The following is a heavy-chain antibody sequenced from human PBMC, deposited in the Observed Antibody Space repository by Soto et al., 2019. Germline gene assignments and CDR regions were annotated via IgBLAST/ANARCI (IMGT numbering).Heavy chain of an antibody. D-gene: IGHD3-3*01. CDR3: GRGIRRGQVGHWFNP. CDR2: MNPGVSS. V-gene: IGHV4-34*01. CDR1: ASPFSGYY. J-gene: IGHJ5*02. Sequence: SETLSLTCAVNASPFSGYYWSWIRQPPGKGLEWIGEMNPGVSSNYNPSRKSRGTVSVDTSKKQFSLKLTSVTAADTAVYSCGRGIRRGQVGHWFNPWGQGTLVTVSS.